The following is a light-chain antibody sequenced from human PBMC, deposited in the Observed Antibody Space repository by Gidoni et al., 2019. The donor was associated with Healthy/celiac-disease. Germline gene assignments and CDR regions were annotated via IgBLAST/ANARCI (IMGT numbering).Light chain of an antibody. CDR2: LGS. Sequence: DIAMTQSPLSLPVTPGEPASIYCRSSQSLLHSNGYNYLDWYLQKPRQSPQLLICLGSNRASGVPDRFSGSGSGTDFTLKISRVEAENVGVYYCMQALQTPYTFXXXTKLEIK. CDR3: MQALQTPYT. CDR1: QSLLHSNGYNY. J-gene: IGKJ2*01. V-gene: IGKV2-28*01.